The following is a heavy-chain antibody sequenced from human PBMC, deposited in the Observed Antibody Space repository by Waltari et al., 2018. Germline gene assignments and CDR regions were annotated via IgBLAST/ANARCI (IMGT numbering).Heavy chain of an antibody. CDR3: ASGNSHAFDL. Sequence: EVQLVESGGGLVQPGGSLRVSCTASGFTFSSYWVHWVRQVPGKGLVWVSRINSDGSGTSYADSAKGRFTISRDNAKNTLFLQMNSLRGEDTAVYYCASGNSHAFDLWGQGTMVTVSS. CDR2: INSDGSGT. D-gene: IGHD1-7*01. V-gene: IGHV3-74*01. J-gene: IGHJ3*01. CDR1: GFTFSSYW.